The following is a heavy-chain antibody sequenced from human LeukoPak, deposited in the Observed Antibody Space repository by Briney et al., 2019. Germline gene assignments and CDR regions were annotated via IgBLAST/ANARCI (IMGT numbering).Heavy chain of an antibody. CDR3: ARAAFLNGMDV. D-gene: IGHD3-3*02. V-gene: IGHV3-66*01. CDR1: GFIVSANY. Sequence: GGSLRLSCAASGFIVSANYMSWVRQAPGEGREWVSVIYTGGSTHYADSVKGRFSISRDNSKNTLYLQMSSLRAEDTAVYFCARAAFLNGMDVWGQGTTVTVSS. J-gene: IGHJ6*02. CDR2: IYTGGST.